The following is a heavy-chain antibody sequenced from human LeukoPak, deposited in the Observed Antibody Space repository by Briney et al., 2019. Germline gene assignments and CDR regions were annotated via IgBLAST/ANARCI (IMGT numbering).Heavy chain of an antibody. Sequence: SETLSLTRTVSGGSISSSSYYWGWIRQPPGKGLEWIGSIYYSGSTYYNPSLKSRVAISVDTSKNQFSLKLSSVTAADTAVYYCARGEVGHYDYWGQGTLVTVSS. CDR2: IYYSGST. CDR1: GGSISSSSYY. J-gene: IGHJ4*02. CDR3: ARGEVGHYDY. V-gene: IGHV4-39*07. D-gene: IGHD3-22*01.